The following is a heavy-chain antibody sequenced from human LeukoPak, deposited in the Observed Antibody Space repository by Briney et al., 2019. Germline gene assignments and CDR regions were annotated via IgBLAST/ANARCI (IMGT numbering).Heavy chain of an antibody. CDR3: AKEASFPLWFGDLSENWFDP. CDR2: ISGSGGST. Sequence: GGSLRLSCAASGFTFSSYGMSWVRQAPGKGLEWVSAISGSGGSTYYADSVKGRFTISRDNSKNTLYLQMNSLRAEDTAVYYCAKEASFPLWFGDLSENWFDPWGQGTLVTVSS. J-gene: IGHJ5*02. V-gene: IGHV3-23*01. CDR1: GFTFSSYG. D-gene: IGHD3-10*01.